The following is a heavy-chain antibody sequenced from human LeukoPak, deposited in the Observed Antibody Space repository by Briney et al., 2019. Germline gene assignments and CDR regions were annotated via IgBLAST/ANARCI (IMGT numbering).Heavy chain of an antibody. Sequence: SETLSLTCTVSGGSISNYYWSWIRQPPGKGLEWTGYIYNSGSTNYNPSLKSRVTISVDTSKNQFSLKLNSVTAADTAVYYCARAGQQLVPGDFDYWGQGTLVTVSS. D-gene: IGHD6-6*01. J-gene: IGHJ4*02. CDR2: IYNSGST. CDR1: GGSISNYY. V-gene: IGHV4-59*01. CDR3: ARAGQQLVPGDFDY.